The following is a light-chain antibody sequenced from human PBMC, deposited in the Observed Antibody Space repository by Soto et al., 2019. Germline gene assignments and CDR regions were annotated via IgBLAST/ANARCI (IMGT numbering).Light chain of an antibody. Sequence: EIVLTQSPGILSLSPGXXXXXXXXASXXVSXXXXAWYQQKPGQSPRLLIYGSSDRATGIPDRFSGSGSGTDFTLTINRVEPEDFAVYYCXQYGSSPPYTFGQGTTLEI. CDR2: GSS. V-gene: IGKV3-20*01. CDR3: XQYGSSPPYT. CDR1: XXVSXXX. J-gene: IGKJ2*01.